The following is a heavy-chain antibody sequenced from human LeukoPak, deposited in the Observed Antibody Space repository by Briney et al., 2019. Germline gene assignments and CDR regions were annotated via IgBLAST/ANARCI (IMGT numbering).Heavy chain of an antibody. CDR3: ARLGRSGDLEGYFDY. D-gene: IGHD2-21*02. V-gene: IGHV4-34*01. Sequence: SETLSLTCAVYGGSFSGYYWSWIRQPPGKGLEWIGEINHSGSTNYNPSLKSRVTMSVDTSKNQFSLKLSSVTAAGTAVYYCARLGRSGDLEGYFDYWGQGTLVTVSS. J-gene: IGHJ4*02. CDR2: INHSGST. CDR1: GGSFSGYY.